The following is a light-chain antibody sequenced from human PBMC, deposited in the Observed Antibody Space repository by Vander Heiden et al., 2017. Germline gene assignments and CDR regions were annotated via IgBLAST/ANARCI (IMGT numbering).Light chain of an antibody. V-gene: IGKV1-17*01. CDR2: AAS. Sequence: DIQMTQSPSSLSASVRDGVTITCRATQGIRHDLSYYQQKQGKAPKGLISAASNLQGGVPSRFSGSGPGTEFTLTISSLQLEDFATYYCLQHNGYPLTFGQGTKLEIK. CDR3: LQHNGYPLT. J-gene: IGKJ2*01. CDR1: QGIRHD.